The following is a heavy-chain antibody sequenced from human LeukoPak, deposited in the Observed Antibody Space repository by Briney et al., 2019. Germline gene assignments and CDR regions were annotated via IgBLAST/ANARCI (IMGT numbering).Heavy chain of an antibody. CDR2: ISTTT. CDR3: AKPIGPRYGDYHNSCFDS. D-gene: IGHD4-17*01. CDR1: GFTSSSYA. Sequence: PGGSLRLPCAASGFTSSSYAMSWIRQVPAKGLEWVSAISTTTYYADFVEGRFTISRDNSKNTLYLQMNSLRAEDTAVYYCAKPIGPRYGDYHNSCFDSWGQGTLVTVSS. V-gene: IGHV3-23*01. J-gene: IGHJ5*01.